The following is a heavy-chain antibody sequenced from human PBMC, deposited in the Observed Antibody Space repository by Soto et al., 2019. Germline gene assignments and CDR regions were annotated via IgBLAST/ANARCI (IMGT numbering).Heavy chain of an antibody. CDR2: IIPIFGTA. D-gene: IGHD3-3*01. CDR1: GGTFSSYA. V-gene: IGHV1-69*13. CDR3: ARLIWSGYYQTQNYYYGMDV. J-gene: IGHJ6*02. Sequence: SVKVSCKASGGTFSSYAISWVRQAPGQGLEWMGGIIPIFGTANYAQKFQGRVTITADESTSTAYMELSSLRSEDTAVYYCARLIWSGYYQTQNYYYGMDVSVQGTTVTVS.